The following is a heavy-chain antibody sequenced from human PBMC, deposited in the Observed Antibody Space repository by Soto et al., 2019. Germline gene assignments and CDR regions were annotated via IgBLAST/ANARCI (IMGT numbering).Heavy chain of an antibody. D-gene: IGHD6-13*01. V-gene: IGHV4-59*01. CDR3: ARGRHQLVILHVFDI. Sequence: SETLSLTCTVSGGSISSYYWSWIRQPPGKGLEWIGYIYYSGSTNYNPCLKSRVTISVDTSKNQFSLKLSFVSAADPAVFYCARGRHQLVILHVFDIWGQGTLVTVSS. CDR2: IYYSGST. CDR1: GGSISSYY. J-gene: IGHJ3*02.